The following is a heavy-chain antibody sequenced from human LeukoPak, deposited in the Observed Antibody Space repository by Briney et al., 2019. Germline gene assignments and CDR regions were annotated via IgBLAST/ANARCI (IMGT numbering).Heavy chain of an antibody. CDR2: IRYDGSNK. CDR1: GFTFSSYG. Sequence: LPGGSLRLSCAASGFTFSSYGMHWVRQAPGKGLEWVAFIRYDGSNKYYADSVKGRFTISRDNSKNTLYLQMNSLRAEDTAVYYCAKEGVATTPFDYWGQGTLVTVSS. V-gene: IGHV3-30*02. D-gene: IGHD5-12*01. J-gene: IGHJ4*02. CDR3: AKEGVATTPFDY.